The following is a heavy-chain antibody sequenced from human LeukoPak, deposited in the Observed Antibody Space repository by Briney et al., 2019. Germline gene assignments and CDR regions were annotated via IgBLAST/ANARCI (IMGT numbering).Heavy chain of an antibody. J-gene: IGHJ6*02. D-gene: IGHD3-3*01. CDR2: INPNSGGT. Sequence: ASVKVSCKASGYTFTGYYMHWVRQALGQGLEWMGWINPNSGGTNYAQKFQGRVTMTRGTSISTAYMELGRLRSDDTAVYYCARFGGRTIFGVVTLDYYYGMDVWGQGTTVTVSS. CDR3: ARFGGRTIFGVVTLDYYYGMDV. CDR1: GYTFTGYY. V-gene: IGHV1-2*02.